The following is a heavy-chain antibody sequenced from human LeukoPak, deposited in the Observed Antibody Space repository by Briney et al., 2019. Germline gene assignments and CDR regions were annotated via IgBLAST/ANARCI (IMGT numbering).Heavy chain of an antibody. D-gene: IGHD2-21*01. Sequence: GGSLRLSCAASGFTFSSYAMSWVRQAPGKGLEWVSAISGSGGSTYYADSVKGRFTISRDNSKNTLYLQMNSLRAEDTAVHYCAKVGIRPDIYYYYYGMDVWGQGTTVTVSS. J-gene: IGHJ6*02. CDR2: ISGSGGST. CDR1: GFTFSSYA. V-gene: IGHV3-23*01. CDR3: AKVGIRPDIYYYYYGMDV.